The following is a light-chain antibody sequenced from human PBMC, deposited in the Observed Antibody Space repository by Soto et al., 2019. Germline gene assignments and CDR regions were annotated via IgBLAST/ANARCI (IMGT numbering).Light chain of an antibody. CDR3: QQGDSFPIT. Sequence: DIQMTQSPSSVSASVGDRVTITCRASQSISSWLAWYQQKPGTVPKLLIYAASSLQVGVPSRFSGSGTGTEFPLTITSLQPEDFGTYYCQQGDSFPITFGQGTRLEI. J-gene: IGKJ5*01. V-gene: IGKV1-12*01. CDR1: QSISSW. CDR2: AAS.